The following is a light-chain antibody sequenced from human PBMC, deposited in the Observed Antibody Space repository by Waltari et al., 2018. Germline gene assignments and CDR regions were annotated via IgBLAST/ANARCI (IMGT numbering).Light chain of an antibody. Sequence: QSVLTQPPSASGTPGQRATIACSGSSSNIGSNTVNWYQQLPGTAPTLLIYSNNQRPSGVPDLFSGSKSGTSASLAISGLQSEDEADYYCAAWDDSLNGWVFGGGTKLTVL. CDR1: SSNIGSNT. CDR2: SNN. V-gene: IGLV1-44*01. J-gene: IGLJ3*02. CDR3: AAWDDSLNGWV.